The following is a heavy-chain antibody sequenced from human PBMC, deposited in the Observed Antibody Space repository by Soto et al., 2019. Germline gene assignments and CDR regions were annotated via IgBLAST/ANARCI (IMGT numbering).Heavy chain of an antibody. V-gene: IGHV4-30-4*01. J-gene: IGHJ4*02. CDR1: GGSISSGDYY. CDR2: IYYSGST. Sequence: PSETLSLTCTVSGGSISSGDYYWSWIRQPPGKGLEWIGYIYYSGSTYYNPSLKSRVTISVDTSKNQFSLKLSSVTAADTAVYYRARSRRGPDYYCRKGLEYFGYLGQGTLVTVSS. CDR3: ARSRRGPDYYCRKGLEYFGY. D-gene: IGHD2-15*01.